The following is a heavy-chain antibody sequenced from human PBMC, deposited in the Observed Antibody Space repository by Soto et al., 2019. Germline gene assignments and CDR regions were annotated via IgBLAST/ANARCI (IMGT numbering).Heavy chain of an antibody. V-gene: IGHV3-23*01. CDR3: AKYRSSWYRSPWFDP. D-gene: IGHD6-13*01. CDR1: GFTFSGYA. Sequence: GGSMRLSCAASGFTFSGYAMSWVRQAPGKGLEWVSAISGSGGSTYYVDSVKGRFTISRDNSKNTLYLQMNSLRAEDTAVYYCAKYRSSWYRSPWFDPWGQGTLVTVSS. J-gene: IGHJ5*02. CDR2: ISGSGGST.